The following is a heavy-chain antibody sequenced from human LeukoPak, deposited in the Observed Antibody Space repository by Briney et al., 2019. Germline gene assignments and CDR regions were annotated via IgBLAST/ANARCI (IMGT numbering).Heavy chain of an antibody. J-gene: IGHJ4*02. CDR3: AKETDYFGSGSYSSN. D-gene: IGHD3-10*01. V-gene: IGHV3-23*01. CDR1: GFTFSNYA. Sequence: GGSLRLSCAASGFTFSNYAMSWVRQAPGKGLEWVSAICGSGGSKYYADSVKGRFTISRDNTKNTLYLQVNSLRAEDRAVYYCAKETDYFGSGSYSSNWGEGTLVSVSS. CDR2: ICGSGGSK.